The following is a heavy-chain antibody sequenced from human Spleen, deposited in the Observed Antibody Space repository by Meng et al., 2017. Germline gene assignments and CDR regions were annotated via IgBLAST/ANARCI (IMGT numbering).Heavy chain of an antibody. CDR2: ISYDGSNT. D-gene: IGHD6-19*01. V-gene: IGHV3-30*14. CDR1: GITFSTYA. J-gene: IGHJ3*02. Sequence: GESLKISCAASGITFSTYAMHWVRQTPGKGLEWVAVISYDGSNTYYADSVKGRFTISRDDSKNTAYLRMNSLKTEDTALYYCTIYTSGHIWGQGTMVTVSS. CDR3: TIYTSGHI.